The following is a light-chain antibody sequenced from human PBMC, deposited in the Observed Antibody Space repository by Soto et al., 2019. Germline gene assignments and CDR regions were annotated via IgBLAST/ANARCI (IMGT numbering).Light chain of an antibody. V-gene: IGLV1-40*01. CDR2: ENN. CDR3: QSYDSSLSVYV. J-gene: IGLJ1*01. Sequence: QSVLTQPPSVSEAPGQRVTISCTGSSSNIGAGYEAHWYQQVPGTAPKLLIYENNNRPSGVPDRFSGSKSSTSASLAITGPRAEDEAEYYCQSYDSSLSVYVFGTGTKLTVL. CDR1: SSNIGAGYE.